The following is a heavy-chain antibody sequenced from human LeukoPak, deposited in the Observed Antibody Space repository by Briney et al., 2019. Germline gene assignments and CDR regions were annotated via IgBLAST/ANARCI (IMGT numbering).Heavy chain of an antibody. V-gene: IGHV4-34*01. CDR2: INHSGST. Sequence: SETLSLTFAVYGGSFSGYYWSWSRQPPGKGLEWIGEINHSGSTNYNPSLKSRVTISVDTSKNQFSLKLSSVTAADTAVYYCARGPSIVGARGGLSYWGQGTLVTVSS. J-gene: IGHJ4*02. CDR3: ARGPSIVGARGGLSY. CDR1: GGSFSGYY. D-gene: IGHD1-26*01.